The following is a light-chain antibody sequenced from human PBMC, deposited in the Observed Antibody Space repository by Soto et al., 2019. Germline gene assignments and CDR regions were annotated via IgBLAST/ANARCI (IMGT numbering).Light chain of an antibody. Sequence: DIVLTQSPGTLSLSPGERATLSCRASQSVSSSYLAWYQQKPGQAPRLLIYGASSRATGIPDRFSGSGSATDFTLTISRLEPEDFAVYYCQQYGSSQVTFGQGTRLESK. CDR2: GAS. CDR3: QQYGSSQVT. V-gene: IGKV3-20*01. J-gene: IGKJ5*01. CDR1: QSVSSSY.